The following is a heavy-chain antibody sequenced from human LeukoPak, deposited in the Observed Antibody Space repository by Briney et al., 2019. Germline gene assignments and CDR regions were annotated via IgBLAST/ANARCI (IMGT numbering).Heavy chain of an antibody. V-gene: IGHV4-34*01. CDR1: GGSFSGYY. CDR2: INHSGST. Sequence: SETLSLTCAVYGGSFSGYYWSWIRQPPGKGLEWIGEINHSGSTNYNPSLKSRVTISVDTSKNQFSLKLSSVTAAVTAVYYCVRVCFRTTNFFDFWGRGTLVTVSS. D-gene: IGHD1-1*01. CDR3: VRVCFRTTNFFDF. J-gene: IGHJ4*02.